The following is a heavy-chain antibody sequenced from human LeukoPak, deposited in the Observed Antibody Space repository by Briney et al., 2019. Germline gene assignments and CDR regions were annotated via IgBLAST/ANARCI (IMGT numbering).Heavy chain of an antibody. V-gene: IGHV3-21*04. CDR3: ARDMVRGVISWFDP. CDR2: ISSSSSYI. CDR1: GFSFSNYA. Sequence: GGSLRLSCAASGFSFSNYAMSWVRQAPGKGLEWVSSISSSSSYICYADSVKGRFTISRDNAKNSLYLQMNSLRAEDTAVYYCARDMVRGVISWFDPWGQGTLVTVSS. D-gene: IGHD3-10*01. J-gene: IGHJ5*02.